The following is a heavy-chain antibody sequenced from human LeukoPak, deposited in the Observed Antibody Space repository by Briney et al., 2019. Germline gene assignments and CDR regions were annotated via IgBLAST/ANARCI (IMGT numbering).Heavy chain of an antibody. V-gene: IGHV1-8*01. Sequence: ASVKLSCKPSGHTFTSYDINGLRQATGQGLEWMGWRNPNSGNTGYTQKLPARVTINADESTSTAYMELSSLRSEDTDVYYCARCLGGSCYLFDCWGQGTMVTVSS. D-gene: IGHD2-15*01. CDR2: RNPNSGNT. CDR3: ARCLGGSCYLFDC. J-gene: IGHJ4*02. CDR1: GHTFTSYD.